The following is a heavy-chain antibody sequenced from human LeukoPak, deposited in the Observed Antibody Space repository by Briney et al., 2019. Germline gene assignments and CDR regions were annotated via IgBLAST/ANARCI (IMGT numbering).Heavy chain of an antibody. CDR2: IYDSGST. CDR1: GGSISNYY. V-gene: IGHV4-59*08. D-gene: IGHD3-3*01. CDR3: ARLVVAGYDSRFDY. J-gene: IGHJ4*02. Sequence: PSETLSLTCTVSGGSISNYYWSWIRQPPGKGLEWIGYIYDSGSTNYNPSLRSRVTISLDTSENQFSLKPSSVTAADTAVYYCARLVVAGYDSRFDYWGQGTLVTVSS.